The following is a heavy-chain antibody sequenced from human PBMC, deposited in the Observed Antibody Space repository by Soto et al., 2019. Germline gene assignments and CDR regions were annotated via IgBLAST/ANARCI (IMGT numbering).Heavy chain of an antibody. CDR3: ARGRYGDY. CDR2: ISAHNGNT. CDR1: GYAFTTYG. D-gene: IGHD1-1*01. V-gene: IGHV1-18*01. J-gene: IGHJ4*02. Sequence: QVHLVQSGAEVKKPGASVKVSCQGSGYAFTTYGITWVRQAPGQGLEWMGWISAHNGNTNYAQKLQGRVTVTRDTSTRTAYMELRCLRYDDAAVYYCARGRYGDYWGQGALVTASS.